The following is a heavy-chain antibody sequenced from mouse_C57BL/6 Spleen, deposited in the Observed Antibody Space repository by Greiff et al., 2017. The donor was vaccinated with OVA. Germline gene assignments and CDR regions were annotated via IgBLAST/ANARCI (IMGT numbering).Heavy chain of an antibody. CDR1: GFSFNTYA. J-gene: IGHJ3*01. D-gene: IGHD1-1*01. CDR2: IRSKSNNYAT. V-gene: IGHV10-1*01. CDR3: VRQGVTTEAWFAY. Sequence: EVQGVESGGGLVQPKGSLKLSCAASGFSFNTYAMNWVRQAPGKGLEWVARIRSKSNNYATYYADSVKDRFTISRDDSESMLYLQMNNLKTEDTAMYYCVRQGVTTEAWFAYWGQGTLVTVSA.